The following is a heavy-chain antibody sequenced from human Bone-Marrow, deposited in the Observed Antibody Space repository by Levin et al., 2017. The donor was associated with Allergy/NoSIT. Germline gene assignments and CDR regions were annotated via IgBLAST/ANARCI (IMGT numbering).Heavy chain of an antibody. Sequence: RGESLKISCAASGLGFSTYWMHWVRQAPGKGPEWVSRINGDGTNRGYADSVKGRFTISRDNAQNTLFLQMNSLRAEDTAVYYCTRAGFGGDVLSPVTNWFDPWGQGTLVIVSS. CDR3: TRAGFGGDVLSPVTNWFDP. CDR2: INGDGTNR. J-gene: IGHJ5*02. CDR1: GLGFSTYW. D-gene: IGHD3-10*01. V-gene: IGHV3-74*01.